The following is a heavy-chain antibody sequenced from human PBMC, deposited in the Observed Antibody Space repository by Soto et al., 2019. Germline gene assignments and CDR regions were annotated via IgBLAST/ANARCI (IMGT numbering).Heavy chain of an antibody. D-gene: IGHD4-4*01. CDR1: GFTFSSYS. CDR2: ISSSSSYI. V-gene: IGHV3-21*01. Sequence: AGGSLRLSCAASGFTFSSYSMNWVRQAPGKGLEWVSSISSSSSYIYYADSVKGRFTISRDNAKNSLYLQMNSLRAEDTAVYYCARDSRSVPNYDFDYWGQGTLVTVSS. CDR3: ARDSRSVPNYDFDY. J-gene: IGHJ4*02.